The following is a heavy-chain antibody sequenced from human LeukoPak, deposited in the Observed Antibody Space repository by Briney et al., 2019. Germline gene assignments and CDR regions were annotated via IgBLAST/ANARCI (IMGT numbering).Heavy chain of an antibody. CDR2: VYTSGNT. Sequence: KPSETLSLTCAVSGGSISSSYWSWIRQPAGKGLEWIGRVYTSGNTKYNYNPSLKSRLTMSVDTSKNQFSLKLSSVTAADTAVYYCARDPNSALWGRGTLVTVSS. V-gene: IGHV4-4*07. J-gene: IGHJ4*02. CDR1: GGSISSSY. CDR3: ARDPNSAL. D-gene: IGHD2-21*01.